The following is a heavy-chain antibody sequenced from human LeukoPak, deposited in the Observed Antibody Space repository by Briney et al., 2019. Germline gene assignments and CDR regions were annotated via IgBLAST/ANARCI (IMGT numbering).Heavy chain of an antibody. D-gene: IGHD2/OR15-2a*01. CDR1: GGSISSGSYY. Sequence: PSETLSLTCTVSGGSISSGSYYWSWIRQPAGKGLEWIGRIYTSGSTNYNPSLKSRVTISVDTSKNQFSLKLSSVTAADTAVYYCARGRIWENWFDPWGQGTLVTVSS. J-gene: IGHJ5*02. CDR3: ARGRIWENWFDP. V-gene: IGHV4-61*02. CDR2: IYTSGST.